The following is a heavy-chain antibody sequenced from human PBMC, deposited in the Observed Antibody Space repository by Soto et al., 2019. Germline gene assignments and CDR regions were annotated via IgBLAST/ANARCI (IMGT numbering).Heavy chain of an antibody. CDR1: GYTFTSFG. D-gene: IGHD6-6*01. CDR2: ISVYNGGT. Sequence: GASVKVSCKASGYTFTSFGFNWVRQAPGQGLEWMGWISVYNGGTSYVQKFQGRVTMTTDTSTSTAYMELRSLRSDDTAVYYCARCSSSSPYYYYGMDVWGQGTTVTVSS. CDR3: ARCSSSSPYYYYGMDV. V-gene: IGHV1-18*01. J-gene: IGHJ6*02.